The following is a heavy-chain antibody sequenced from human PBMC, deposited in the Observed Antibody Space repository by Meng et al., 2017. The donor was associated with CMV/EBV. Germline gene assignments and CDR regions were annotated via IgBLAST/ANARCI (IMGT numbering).Heavy chain of an antibody. CDR2: INSDGSST. Sequence: SYWMHWVRQAPGKGLVLVSRINSDGSSTRYADSVKGRFTISRDNAKNTLYLQMNSLRAEDTAVYYCARDNAASYYDFWSGYYTSLDYWGQGTLVTVSS. D-gene: IGHD3-3*01. CDR1: SYW. V-gene: IGHV3-74*01. CDR3: ARDNAASYYDFWSGYYTSLDY. J-gene: IGHJ4*02.